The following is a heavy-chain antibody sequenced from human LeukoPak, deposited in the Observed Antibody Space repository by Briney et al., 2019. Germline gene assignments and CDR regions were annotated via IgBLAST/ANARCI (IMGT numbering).Heavy chain of an antibody. J-gene: IGHJ5*02. Sequence: GGSLRLSCAASGFIFSNYAMSWVRQAPGKGLEWVSVIGGSGGSTYYADSVKGRFTVSRDDSKDTLYLQMNRLRAEDTAVYYCARGAGAQRVDWFDPWGQGTLVTVSS. D-gene: IGHD3-3*01. CDR2: IGGSGGST. CDR1: GFIFSNYA. V-gene: IGHV3-23*01. CDR3: ARGAGAQRVDWFDP.